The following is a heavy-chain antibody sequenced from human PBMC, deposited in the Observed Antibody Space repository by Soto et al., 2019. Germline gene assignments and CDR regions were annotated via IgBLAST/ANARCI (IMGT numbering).Heavy chain of an antibody. Sequence: HPGGSLRLSCAASGFTFSSYAMSWVRQAPGKGLEWVSAISGSGGSTYYADSVKGRFTISRDNSKNTLYLQMNSLRAEDTAVYYCAMYCSGGSCHGMGGDYWGQGTLVTVSS. CDR3: AMYCSGGSCHGMGGDY. CDR2: ISGSGGST. D-gene: IGHD2-15*01. V-gene: IGHV3-23*01. J-gene: IGHJ4*02. CDR1: GFTFSSYA.